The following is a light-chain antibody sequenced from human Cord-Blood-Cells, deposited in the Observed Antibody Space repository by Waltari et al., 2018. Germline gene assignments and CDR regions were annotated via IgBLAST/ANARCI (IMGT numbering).Light chain of an antibody. Sequence: DIQMTKSPSSLSASAADRVTITCRSSPSMSSYLNWYQQQPGKAPKLLIYAASSLQSGVPSRFSGSGSGTDFTLTISSLQPEDFATYYCQQSYSNPRTFGQGTKVEIK. V-gene: IGKV1-39*01. CDR3: QQSYSNPRT. J-gene: IGKJ1*01. CDR2: AAS. CDR1: PSMSSY.